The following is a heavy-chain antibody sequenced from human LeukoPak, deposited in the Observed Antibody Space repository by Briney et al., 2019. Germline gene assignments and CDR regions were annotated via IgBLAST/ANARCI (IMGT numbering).Heavy chain of an antibody. CDR1: GFTFSSHA. Sequence: PGGSLRLSCAASGFTFSSHAMSWVRQAPGKGLEWVSAINGSGSSTYYADSVKGRVSISRDNSKNTLYLQMNSLRVEDTALYYCARDFWDDFEYFDLWGRGTLVTVSP. CDR3: ARDFWDDFEYFDL. D-gene: IGHD3-3*01. J-gene: IGHJ2*01. CDR2: INGSGSST. V-gene: IGHV3-23*01.